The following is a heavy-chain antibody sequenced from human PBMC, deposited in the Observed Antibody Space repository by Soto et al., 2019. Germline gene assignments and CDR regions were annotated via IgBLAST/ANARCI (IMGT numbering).Heavy chain of an antibody. D-gene: IGHD3-3*01. CDR2: IYYSGST. Sequence: PSETLSLTCAVYGGSFSGYYWSWVRQPPGKGLEWIGYIYYSGSTNYNPSLKSRVTISVDTSRNQFSLKLSSVTAADTAVYYCARGITIFGVVTLYYFDYWGQGTLVTVSS. CDR3: ARGITIFGVVTLYYFDY. V-gene: IGHV4-59*01. CDR1: GGSFSGYY. J-gene: IGHJ4*02.